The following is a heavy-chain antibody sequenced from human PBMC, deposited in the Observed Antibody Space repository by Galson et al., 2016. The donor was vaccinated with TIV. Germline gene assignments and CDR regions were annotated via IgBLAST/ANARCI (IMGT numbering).Heavy chain of an antibody. CDR1: GYTFTDSY. J-gene: IGHJ4*02. CDR3: ARDAPYSSSWSIDY. CDR2: ISGYDTNT. V-gene: IGHV1-18*04. Sequence: SVKVSCKASGYTFTDSYLHWVRQAPGQGLEWMGWISGYDTNTEYVQKLQDRVTMTKDTSTSTAYMELRSLRYDDTAVYYCARDAPYSSSWSIDYWGQGTLVTVSS. D-gene: IGHD6-13*01.